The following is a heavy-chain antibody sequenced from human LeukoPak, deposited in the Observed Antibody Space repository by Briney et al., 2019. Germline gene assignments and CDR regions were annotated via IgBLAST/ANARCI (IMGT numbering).Heavy chain of an antibody. J-gene: IGHJ4*02. CDR2: IYYSGST. CDR1: GGSISSGGYY. CDR3: ASRRVEVKWLRESFFDY. Sequence: NPSQTLSLTCTVSGGSISSGGYYWSWIRQHPGKGLEWIGYIYYSGSTYYNPSLKSRVTISVDTSKNQFSLKLSSVTAADTAVYYCASRRVEVKWLRESFFDYWGQGTLVTVSS. V-gene: IGHV4-31*03. D-gene: IGHD5-12*01.